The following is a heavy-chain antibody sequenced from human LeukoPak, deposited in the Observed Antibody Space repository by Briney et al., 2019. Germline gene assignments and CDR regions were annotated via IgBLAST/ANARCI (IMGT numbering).Heavy chain of an antibody. CDR1: GFAFGSEA. Sequence: GGPLRLSCAVSGFAFGSEAMSWVRQSPARGLEWVASISPGGGTTYYADSVRGRFTISRDNSKNTLYLQMNSLRAEDTAVYFCARDPGIAVAGATNAFDYWGQGTLVIVSS. J-gene: IGHJ4*02. CDR3: ARDPGIAVAGATNAFDY. CDR2: ISPGGGTT. D-gene: IGHD6-19*01. V-gene: IGHV3-23*01.